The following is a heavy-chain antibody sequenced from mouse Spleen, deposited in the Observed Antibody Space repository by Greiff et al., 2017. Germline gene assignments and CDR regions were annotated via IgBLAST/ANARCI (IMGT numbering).Heavy chain of an antibody. CDR1: GYTFTGYW. CDR2: ILPGSGGT. V-gene: IGHV1-9*01. CDR3: ARRRHGLYAMDY. Sequence: QVQLQQSGAELMKPGASVKLSCTATGYTFTGYWIEWVKQRPGHGLEWIGEILPGSGGTNYTEKFKGKATFTADTSSNTAYLQLSSLTTEDSAIYYCARRRHGLYAMDYWGQGTSVTVSS. D-gene: IGHD3-2*01. J-gene: IGHJ4*01.